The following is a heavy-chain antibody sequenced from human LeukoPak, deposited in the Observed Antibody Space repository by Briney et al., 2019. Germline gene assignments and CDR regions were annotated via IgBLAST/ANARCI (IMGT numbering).Heavy chain of an antibody. J-gene: IGHJ4*02. CDR2: IRSKANSYAT. CDR3: TRLWSCDILTGPRDY. V-gene: IGHV3-73*01. D-gene: IGHD3-9*01. CDR1: GFTFSGSA. Sequence: PGGSLRLSCAASGFTFSGSAMHWVRQASGKGLEWVGRIRSKANSYATAYAASVKGRCTISRDDSKNTAYLQMNSLKTEDTAVYYCTRLWSCDILTGPRDYWGQGTLVTVSS.